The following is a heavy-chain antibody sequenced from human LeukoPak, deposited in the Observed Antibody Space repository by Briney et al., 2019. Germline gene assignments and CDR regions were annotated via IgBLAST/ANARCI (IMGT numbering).Heavy chain of an antibody. Sequence: GGSLRLSCAASGFTFSSYAMSWVRQAPGKGLEWVTAISGSGGSTYYADPVKGRFTISRDNSKNTLYLQMNSLRAEDTAVYYCAKDRNYYGSGLDAFDIWGQGTMVTVSS. CDR2: ISGSGGST. D-gene: IGHD3-10*01. V-gene: IGHV3-23*01. CDR1: GFTFSSYA. CDR3: AKDRNYYGSGLDAFDI. J-gene: IGHJ3*02.